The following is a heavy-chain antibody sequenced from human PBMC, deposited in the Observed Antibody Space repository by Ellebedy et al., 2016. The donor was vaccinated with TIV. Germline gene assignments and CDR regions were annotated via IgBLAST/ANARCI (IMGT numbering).Heavy chain of an antibody. CDR3: AKDEDVSGSWYSGLDY. D-gene: IGHD1-26*01. V-gene: IGHV3-30*18. J-gene: IGHJ4*02. CDR1: GFTFSRHG. Sequence: GESLKISXAASGFTFSRHGMHWVRQAPGKGLEWVAVIARQGTTNLYVDSVRGRFTISRDNAKNSLYLQMSSLRTEDTALYYCAKDEDVSGSWYSGLDYWGQGTPVTVSS. CDR2: IARQGTTN.